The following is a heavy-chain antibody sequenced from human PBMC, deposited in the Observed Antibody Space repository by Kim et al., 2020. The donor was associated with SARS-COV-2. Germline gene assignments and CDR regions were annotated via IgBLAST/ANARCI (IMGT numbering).Heavy chain of an antibody. V-gene: IGHV4-59*01. D-gene: IGHD3-10*01. J-gene: IGHJ6*02. Sequence: SRVPISVDTSKNQFSLKLSSVTAADTAVYYCARDRRYYYGSGSYYYGMDVWGQGTTVTVSS. CDR3: ARDRRYYYGSGSYYYGMDV.